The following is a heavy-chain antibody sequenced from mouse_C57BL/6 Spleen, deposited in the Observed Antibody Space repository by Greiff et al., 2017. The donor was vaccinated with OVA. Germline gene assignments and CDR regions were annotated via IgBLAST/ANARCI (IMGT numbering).Heavy chain of an antibody. CDR3: ARDRAYYGNYGWFAY. J-gene: IGHJ3*01. Sequence: DVQLQESGGGLVKPGGSLKLSCAASGFTFSSYAMSWVRQTPEKRLEWVATISDGGSYTYYPDNVKGRFTISRDNAKNNLYLQMSHLKSEDTAMYYCARDRAYYGNYGWFAYWGQGTLVTVSA. CDR2: ISDGGSYT. D-gene: IGHD2-10*01. V-gene: IGHV5-4*01. CDR1: GFTFSSYA.